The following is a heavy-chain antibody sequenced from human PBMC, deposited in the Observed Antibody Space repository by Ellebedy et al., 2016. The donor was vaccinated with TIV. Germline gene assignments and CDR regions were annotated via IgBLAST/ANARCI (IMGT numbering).Heavy chain of an antibody. CDR2: IYHSGST. Sequence: MPSETLSLTCAVSAGSISSSNWWSWVRQPPGKGLEWIGEIYHSGSTNYNPSLKSRVTISVDKSKNQFSLKLSSVTAADTAVYYCARSGDSSGYADYWGQGTLVTVSS. CDR3: ARSGDSSGYADY. J-gene: IGHJ4*02. CDR1: AGSISSSNW. V-gene: IGHV4-4*02. D-gene: IGHD3-22*01.